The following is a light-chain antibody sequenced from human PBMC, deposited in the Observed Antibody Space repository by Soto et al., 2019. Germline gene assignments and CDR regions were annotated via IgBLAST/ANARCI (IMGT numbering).Light chain of an antibody. CDR3: SSITSTTTYV. CDR1: SSDVGSHDL. J-gene: IGLJ1*01. V-gene: IGLV2-14*02. CDR2: DVS. Sequence: QSALTQPASVSGSPGQSIAISCTGTSSDVGSHDLVSWYQQQSGKVPKLIIYDVSSRPSGVSNRFSGSKSGNTASLTISGLQAEDETDSYCSSITSTTTYVFGTGTKVTV.